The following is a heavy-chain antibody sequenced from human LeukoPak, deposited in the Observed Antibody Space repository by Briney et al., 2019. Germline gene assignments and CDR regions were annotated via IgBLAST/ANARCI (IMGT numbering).Heavy chain of an antibody. CDR3: AREREEGFDY. J-gene: IGHJ4*02. V-gene: IGHV3-21*01. CDR2: FGGTSTSI. CDR1: GFTFSSYS. Sequence: KPGGSLRLSCAASGFTFSSYSMNWVRQAPGKGLEWVSSFGGTSTSIYYADSVKGRFTISRDNAKNSLYLQMNSLRAEDTAVYYCAREREEGFDYWGQGTLVTVSS.